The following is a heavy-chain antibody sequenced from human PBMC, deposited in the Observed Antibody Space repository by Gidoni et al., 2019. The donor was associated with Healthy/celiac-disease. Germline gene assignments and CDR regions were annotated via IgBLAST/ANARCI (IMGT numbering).Heavy chain of an antibody. CDR1: GFTFSSYD. Sequence: EVQLVESGGGLVQPGGSLRLSCAASGFTFSSYDMHWVRQATGKGLEWVSAIGTAGDTYYPGSVKGRFTISRENAKNSLYLQMNSLRAGDTAVYYCARVRVGQLYFDYWGQGTLVTVSS. J-gene: IGHJ4*02. D-gene: IGHD6-13*01. CDR3: ARVRVGQLYFDY. V-gene: IGHV3-13*01. CDR2: IGTAGDT.